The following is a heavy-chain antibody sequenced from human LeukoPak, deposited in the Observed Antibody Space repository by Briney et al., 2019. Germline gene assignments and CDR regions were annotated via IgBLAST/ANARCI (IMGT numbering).Heavy chain of an antibody. CDR2: ISSSSSYI. CDR3: AKYSSSSGRSDY. J-gene: IGHJ4*02. Sequence: KPGGSLLLSCAASGFTFSSYSMNWGRQAPGKGLEGVSSISSSSSYIYYADSVKGRFTISRDNAKNSLYLQMNSLRAEDTAVYYCAKYSSSSGRSDYWGQGTLVTVSS. V-gene: IGHV3-21*01. D-gene: IGHD6-6*01. CDR1: GFTFSSYS.